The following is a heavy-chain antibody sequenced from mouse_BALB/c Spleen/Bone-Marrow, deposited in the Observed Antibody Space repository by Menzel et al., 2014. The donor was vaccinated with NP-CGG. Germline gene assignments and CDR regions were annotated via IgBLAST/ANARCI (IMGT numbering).Heavy chain of an antibody. Sequence: VKLVESGPGLVAPSQSLSITCTVSGFSLTSYGVHWVRQPPGKGLEWLGVMWAGGSTNYNSALMSRLSISEDNSKSQVFLKMNSLQTDDTAMYYCARSTMRIWAMDYWGQGTSVTVSS. CDR1: GFSLTSYG. D-gene: IGHD2-4*01. CDR2: MWAGGST. CDR3: ARSTMRIWAMDY. V-gene: IGHV2-9*02. J-gene: IGHJ4*01.